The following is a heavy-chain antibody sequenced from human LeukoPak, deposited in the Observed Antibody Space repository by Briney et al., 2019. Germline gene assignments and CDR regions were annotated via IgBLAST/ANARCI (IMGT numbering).Heavy chain of an antibody. CDR3: ARSIAVADDY. J-gene: IGHJ4*02. V-gene: IGHV1-46*01. CDR2: INPSGGST. D-gene: IGHD6-19*01. Sequence: ASVKVSCKASGYTFTSYYMHWVRQAPGQGLEWMGIINPSGGSTSYAQKFQGRVTMIRDTSTSTVYMELSSLRSEDTAVFYCARSIAVADDYWGQGTLVTVSS. CDR1: GYTFTSYY.